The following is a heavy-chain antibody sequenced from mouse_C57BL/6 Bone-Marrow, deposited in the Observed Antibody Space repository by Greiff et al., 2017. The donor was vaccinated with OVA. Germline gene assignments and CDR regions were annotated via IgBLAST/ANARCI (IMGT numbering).Heavy chain of an antibody. CDR1: GYAFSSSW. CDR3: ARTITTVVATRMDY. CDR2: IYPGDGDT. J-gene: IGHJ4*01. D-gene: IGHD1-1*01. Sequence: VQLQQSGPELVKPGASVKISCKASGYAFSSSWMNWVKQRPGKGLEWIGRIYPGDGDTNYNGKFKGKATLTADKSSSTAYMQLSSLTSEDSAVYFCARTITTVVATRMDYWGQGTSVTVSS. V-gene: IGHV1-82*01.